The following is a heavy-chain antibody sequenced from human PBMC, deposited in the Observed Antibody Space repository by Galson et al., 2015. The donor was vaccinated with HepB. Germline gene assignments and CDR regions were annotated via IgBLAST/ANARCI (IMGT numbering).Heavy chain of an antibody. V-gene: IGHV3-74*01. CDR3: ARGGGYSSGPFDS. CDR1: GFVFSNYW. J-gene: IGHJ4*02. CDR2: ISGAGRTT. D-gene: IGHD6-25*01. Sequence: SLRLSCAVSSGFVFSNYWMHWVRQAPGKGLVWVSHISGAGRTTRYADSVKGRFTISRDNAQNTVYLQMNSVRAEDTAVYYCARGGGYSSGPFDSWGQGILVTVSS.